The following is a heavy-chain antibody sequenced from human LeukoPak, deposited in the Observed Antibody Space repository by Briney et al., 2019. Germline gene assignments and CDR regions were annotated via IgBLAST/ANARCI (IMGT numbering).Heavy chain of an antibody. J-gene: IGHJ4*02. Sequence: TGGSLRLSCATSGFTFTTYWMNWVRQAPGKGLGWVANIKQDGSEKYYVDSVKGRFTISRDNAKNSLYLQMNSLRADDTAVYYCARGGGYAWDYWGQGTLVTVSS. CDR3: ARGGGYAWDY. V-gene: IGHV3-7*01. CDR1: GFTFTTYW. CDR2: IKQDGSEK. D-gene: IGHD5-12*01.